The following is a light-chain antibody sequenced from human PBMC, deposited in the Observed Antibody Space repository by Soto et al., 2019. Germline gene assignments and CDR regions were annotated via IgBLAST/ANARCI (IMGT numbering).Light chain of an antibody. CDR1: QSVSSTF. V-gene: IGKV3-20*01. CDR3: HQFDSSVT. Sequence: EIVLTQSPGSLSLSPGERATLSCRASQSVSSTFFAWYQQRPGQAPRLLMYGASSRATGIPKRFSGSGSGTNFTLTSTKVEPEDFAVYYWHQFDSSVTFGQGTKVEIK. J-gene: IGKJ1*01. CDR2: GAS.